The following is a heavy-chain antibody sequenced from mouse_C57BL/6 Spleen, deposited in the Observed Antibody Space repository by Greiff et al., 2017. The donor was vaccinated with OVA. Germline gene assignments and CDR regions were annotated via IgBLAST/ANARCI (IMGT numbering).Heavy chain of an antibody. CDR2: INPNNGGT. D-gene: IGHD2-2*01. Sequence: EVQRVESGPELVKPGASVKMSCKASGYTFTDYNMHWVKQSHGKSLEWIGYINPNNGGTSYNQKFKGKATLTVNKSSSTAYMELRSLTSEDSAVYYCARGVTDWFAYWGQGTLVTVSA. CDR3: ARGVTDWFAY. J-gene: IGHJ3*01. CDR1: GYTFTDYN. V-gene: IGHV1-22*01.